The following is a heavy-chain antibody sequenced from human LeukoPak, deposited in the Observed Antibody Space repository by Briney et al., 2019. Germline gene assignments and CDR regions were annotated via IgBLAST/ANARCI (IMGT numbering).Heavy chain of an antibody. CDR2: IYSSTNT. D-gene: IGHD3/OR15-3a*01. V-gene: IGHV4-4*07. J-gene: IGHJ4*02. CDR1: GGSISSYY. CDR3: ARGRGESGTSCWTGFDY. Sequence: PSETLSLTCTASGGSISSYYLSWIRQPAGKGLEWIARIYSSTNTNYNPSPKSRVTMSVNTSKNPFSLNLSSVTAADTAFYYCARGRGESGTSCWTGFDYWGQGTLVTVSS.